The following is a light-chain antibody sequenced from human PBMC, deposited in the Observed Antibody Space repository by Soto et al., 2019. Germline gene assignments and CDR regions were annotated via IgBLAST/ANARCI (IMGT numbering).Light chain of an antibody. Sequence: EIVLTQSPGTLSLSPGERATLSCRASQSVSNNYLAWYQQKPGQAPRLLIYGASNRATGIPDRFSGSGSGTDFTLTISRLEPEDFATYYCQQRSNWPTFGQGTKVDIK. CDR2: GAS. V-gene: IGKV3D-20*02. CDR1: QSVSNNY. CDR3: QQRSNWPT. J-gene: IGKJ1*01.